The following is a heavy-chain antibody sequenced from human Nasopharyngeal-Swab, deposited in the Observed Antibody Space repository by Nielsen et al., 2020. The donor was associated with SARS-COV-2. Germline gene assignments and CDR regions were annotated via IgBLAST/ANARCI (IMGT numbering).Heavy chain of an antibody. CDR1: GFTFSSYT. J-gene: IGHJ4*02. V-gene: IGHV3-21*01. Sequence: GGSLRLSCGASGFTFSSYTMSWVRQAPGKGLEWVLSITSGAGIYSSESARGRFTISRDNAQNTVYLQMNSLRVEDTAVYFCSRSETTTTGDQWGQGTLVTVSS. CDR3: SRSETTTTGDQ. CDR2: ITSGAGI. D-gene: IGHD1-1*01.